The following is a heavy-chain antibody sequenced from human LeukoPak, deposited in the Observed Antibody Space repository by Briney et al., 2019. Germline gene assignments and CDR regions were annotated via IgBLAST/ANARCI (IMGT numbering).Heavy chain of an antibody. J-gene: IGHJ4*02. CDR1: GFTFSSYW. Sequence: GGSLRLSCEASGFTFSSYWMSWVRQAPGKGLEWVANIKQDGSETYYVDSVKGRFTISRDNAKNSLYLQMNSLRAEDTAVYYCARDGPYYDFWSGYYGFDYWGQGTLVTVSS. CDR2: IKQDGSET. D-gene: IGHD3-3*01. V-gene: IGHV3-7*01. CDR3: ARDGPYYDFWSGYYGFDY.